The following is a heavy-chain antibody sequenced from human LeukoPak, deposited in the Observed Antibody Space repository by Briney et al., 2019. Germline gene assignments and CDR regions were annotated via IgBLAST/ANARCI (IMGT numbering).Heavy chain of an antibody. CDR1: GFTFSSSA. D-gene: IGHD6-19*01. J-gene: IGHJ6*03. V-gene: IGHV3-73*01. CDR2: IRSKANSYAT. CDR3: TRRVSDSSGWADYYYYYYMDV. Sequence: GGSLRLSCAASGFTFSSSAMHWVRQASGKGLEWVGRIRSKANSYATAYAASVKGRFTISRDDSKNTAYLQMNSLKTEDTAVYYCTRRVSDSSGWADYYYYYYMDVWSKGTTVTVSS.